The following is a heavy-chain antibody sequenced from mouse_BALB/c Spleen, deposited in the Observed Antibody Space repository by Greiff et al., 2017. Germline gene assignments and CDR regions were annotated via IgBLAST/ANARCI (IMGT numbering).Heavy chain of an antibody. Sequence: EVMLVESGGGLVQPGGSRKLSCAASGFTFSSFGMHWVRQAPEKGLEWVAYISSGSSTIYYADTVKGRFTISRDNPKNTLFLQMTSLRSEDTAMYYCARWGYGNPAYWGQGTLVTVSA. V-gene: IGHV5-17*02. D-gene: IGHD2-10*02. J-gene: IGHJ3*01. CDR2: ISSGSSTI. CDR1: GFTFSSFG. CDR3: ARWGYGNPAY.